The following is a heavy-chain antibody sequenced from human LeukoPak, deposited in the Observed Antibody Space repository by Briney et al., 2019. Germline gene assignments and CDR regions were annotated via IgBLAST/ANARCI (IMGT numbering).Heavy chain of an antibody. J-gene: IGHJ4*02. V-gene: IGHV3-48*01. Sequence: PGGSLRLSCAASGFTFSSYSMDWVRQAPRKGLEWVAYISSGSNIIYYADSVNDRFTIYRDNAKMSLYLQMNSLRAEDTAVYYCARYANHGFDYWGQGTLVTVSS. CDR2: ISSGSNII. CDR3: ARYANHGFDY. CDR1: GFTFSSYS.